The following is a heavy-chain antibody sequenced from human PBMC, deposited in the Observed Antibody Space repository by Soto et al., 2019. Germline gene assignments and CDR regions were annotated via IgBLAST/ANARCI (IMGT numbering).Heavy chain of an antibody. J-gene: IGHJ3*02. D-gene: IGHD3-3*01. CDR3: ARGGGVGVAGSAAFDM. CDR2: INPATGAA. CDR1: GYPVTAYY. Sequence: QLHLVQSGAVVKKPGASVTVSCSASGYPVTAYYMHWVRQAPGRGLEWMGGINPATGAAKYTQTFQGRVTFPRDTPTSTVFMELGGLPSGDPAVFYGARGGGVGVAGSAAFDMWGQGTLVTVSS. V-gene: IGHV1-2*02.